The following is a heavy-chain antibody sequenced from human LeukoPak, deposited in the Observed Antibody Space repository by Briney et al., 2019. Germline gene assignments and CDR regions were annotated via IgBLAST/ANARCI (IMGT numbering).Heavy chain of an antibody. CDR3: ARPTYYYGSGTLAHFDY. Sequence: KPGESLKISCKGSGYSFTSYWIGWVRQMPGKGLEWMGIIYPGDSDTRYSPSFQGQVTISADKSIRTAYLQWSSLKASDTATYYCARPTYYYGSGTLAHFDYWGQGTLVTVSS. V-gene: IGHV5-51*01. D-gene: IGHD3-10*01. CDR1: GYSFTSYW. CDR2: IYPGDSDT. J-gene: IGHJ4*02.